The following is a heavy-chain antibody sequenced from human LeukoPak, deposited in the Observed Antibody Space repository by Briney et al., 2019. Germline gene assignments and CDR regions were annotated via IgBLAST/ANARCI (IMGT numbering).Heavy chain of an antibody. CDR3: AKAALRATPLPFDY. CDR1: GFTFSTYA. V-gene: IGHV3-23*01. J-gene: IGHJ4*02. CDR2: ISGSGGST. D-gene: IGHD4-17*01. Sequence: GGSLRLSCAASGFTFSTYAMNWVRQAPGKRLEWVSAISGSGGSTYYADSVKGRFTISRDNSKNTLYLQMHSLRAEDTAVHYCAKAALRATPLPFDYWGQGTLVTVSS.